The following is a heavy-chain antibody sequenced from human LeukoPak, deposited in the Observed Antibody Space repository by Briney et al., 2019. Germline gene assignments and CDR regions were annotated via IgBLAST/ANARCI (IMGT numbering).Heavy chain of an antibody. D-gene: IGHD3-10*01. V-gene: IGHV3-48*03. CDR1: GFTFSSYE. CDR3: ASYLMVRGVIPFDY. J-gene: IGHJ4*02. CDR2: ISSSGSTI. Sequence: GGSLRLSCAASGFTFSSYEMNWVRQAPGKGLEWVSYISSSGSTIYYADSVKGRFTISRDNAKNSLYLQMNSLRAEDTAVYYCASYLMVRGVIPFDYWGQGTLVTVSS.